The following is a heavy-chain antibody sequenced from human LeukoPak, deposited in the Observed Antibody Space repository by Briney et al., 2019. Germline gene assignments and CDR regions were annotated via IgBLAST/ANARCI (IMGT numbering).Heavy chain of an antibody. D-gene: IGHD2-21*01. Sequence: SATLSLTCTVSGGSISSYCCSWIRQPPGKGREWIGYIYYSGTTNYNPTLKSRVTIPVDTSKNQFSLKLSSVTAADTAVYYCAGPGGGENYYYYGMDVWGQGTTVTVSS. CDR3: AGPGGGENYYYYGMDV. CDR1: GGSISSYC. J-gene: IGHJ6*02. V-gene: IGHV4-59*01. CDR2: IYYSGTT.